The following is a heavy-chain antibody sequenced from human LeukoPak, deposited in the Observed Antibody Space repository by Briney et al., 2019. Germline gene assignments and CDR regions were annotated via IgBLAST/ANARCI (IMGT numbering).Heavy chain of an antibody. CDR1: GGSISSGSYY. Sequence: SQTLSLTCTVSGGSISSGSYYWNWIRQPAGKGLEWIGRIHTSGSTNYNPSLKSRVTISVDTSKKQFSLKLSSVTAADTAVYFCAREQDDGRGTFDIWGQGTVVTVSS. J-gene: IGHJ3*02. CDR3: AREQDDGRGTFDI. CDR2: IHTSGST. V-gene: IGHV4-61*02. D-gene: IGHD4-17*01.